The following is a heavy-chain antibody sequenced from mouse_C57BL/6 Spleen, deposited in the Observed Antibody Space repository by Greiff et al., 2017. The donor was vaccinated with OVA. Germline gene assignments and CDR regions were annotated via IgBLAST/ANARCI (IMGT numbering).Heavy chain of an antibody. CDR1: GYTFTSYW. CDR3: AGGIGRRLFDY. Sequence: VKLQQPGTELVKPGASVKLSCKASGYTFTSYWMHWVKQRPGQGLEWIGNINPSNGGTNYNEKFKSKATLTVDKSSSTAYMQRSSLTSEDSAVYYWAGGIGRRLFDYWGQGTTLTVSA. V-gene: IGHV1-53*01. CDR2: INPSNGGT. J-gene: IGHJ2*01. D-gene: IGHD2-12*01.